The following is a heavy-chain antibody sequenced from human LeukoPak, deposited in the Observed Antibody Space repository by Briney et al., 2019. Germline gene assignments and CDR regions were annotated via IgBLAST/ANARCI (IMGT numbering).Heavy chain of an antibody. Sequence: SETLSLTCTVSGGSISSYFWSWIRQPAGKGLEWIGRIYASGSTNYNPSLKSRVTMSVDTSKNQFSLKLTSVTAADTAVYYCAREYSSSSGKNAFDIWGRGTMVTVSS. J-gene: IGHJ3*02. V-gene: IGHV4-4*07. CDR2: IYASGST. D-gene: IGHD6-6*01. CDR1: GGSISSYF. CDR3: AREYSSSSGKNAFDI.